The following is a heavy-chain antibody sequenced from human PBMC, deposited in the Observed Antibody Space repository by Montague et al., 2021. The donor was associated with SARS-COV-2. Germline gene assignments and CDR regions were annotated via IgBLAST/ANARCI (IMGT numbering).Heavy chain of an antibody. J-gene: IGHJ4*02. CDR1: GGAFSSFY. CDR2: INSSGST. D-gene: IGHD2-2*01. Sequence: SQTLSLTCAVYGGAFSSFYWSWIRQAPGKGLEWIGEINSSGSTNYNPSLKSRVTISLNTSKNQFSLNMYSLTAADTAVYFCARGHRGCSGSSCNGGFRRGAFDFWGQGTLVTVSS. CDR3: ARGHRGCSGSSCNGGFRRGAFDF. V-gene: IGHV4-34*01.